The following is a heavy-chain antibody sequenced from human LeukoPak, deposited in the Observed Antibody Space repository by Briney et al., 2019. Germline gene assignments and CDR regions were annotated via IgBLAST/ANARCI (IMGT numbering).Heavy chain of an antibody. D-gene: IGHD3-10*01. V-gene: IGHV3-23*01. CDR1: GFTFSSYS. CDR3: AKAGRGGAITMVRGVKGDYCYMDV. Sequence: GGSLRLSCAASGFTFSSYSMNWVRQAPGKGLEWVSGFSVSDATTYYADSVKGRFTISRDNSKNTLYLQMNSLRAEDTAVYYCAKAGRGGAITMVRGVKGDYCYMDVWGKGTTVTISS. J-gene: IGHJ6*03. CDR2: FSVSDATT.